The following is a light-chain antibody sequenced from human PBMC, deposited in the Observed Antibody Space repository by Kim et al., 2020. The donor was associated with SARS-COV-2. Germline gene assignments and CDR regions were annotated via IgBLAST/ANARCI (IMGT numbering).Light chain of an antibody. J-gene: IGKJ4*01. Sequence: DIQMTQSPSYLAASVGDRVTIACRAGQSISTYLNWYQQKPGEAPKLLIYAASTLQSGVPSRFSGSGSGTDFTLTISSLQPEDFATYYCQQSHTAPLLTFGGGTKVDIK. CDR2: AAS. CDR1: QSISTY. V-gene: IGKV1-39*01. CDR3: QQSHTAPLLT.